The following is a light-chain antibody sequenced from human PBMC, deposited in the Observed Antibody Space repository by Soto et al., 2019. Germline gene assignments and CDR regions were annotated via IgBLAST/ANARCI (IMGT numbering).Light chain of an antibody. Sequence: EIVLTQSPGTLSLSPGERATLSCRASQSVSDSSLAWYHQKPGQAPRLLIYGACRRATGIPDTVSGSGSGTDFILTISRLEPEDFAVYYCQLYGDSPKYTFGQGTKLEIK. CDR3: QLYGDSPKYT. V-gene: IGKV3-20*01. CDR2: GAC. J-gene: IGKJ2*01. CDR1: QSVSDSS.